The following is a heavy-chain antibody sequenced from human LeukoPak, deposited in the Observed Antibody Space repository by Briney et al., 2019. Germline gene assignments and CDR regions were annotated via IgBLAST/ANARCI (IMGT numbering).Heavy chain of an antibody. CDR3: ARGYYDSSGYPYYFDY. V-gene: IGHV3-66*01. CDR1: GFTVSSNY. CDR2: IYSGGST. J-gene: IGHJ4*02. D-gene: IGHD3-22*01. Sequence: GGSLRLSCAASGFTVSSNYMSWVRQAPGKGLEWVSVIYSGGSTYYADSVKGRFTISRDNSKNTLYLQMGSLRAEDMAVYYCARGYYDSSGYPYYFDYWGQGTLVTVSS.